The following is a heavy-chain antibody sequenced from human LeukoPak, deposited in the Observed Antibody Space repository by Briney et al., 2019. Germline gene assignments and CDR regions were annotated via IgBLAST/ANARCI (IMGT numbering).Heavy chain of an antibody. V-gene: IGHV3-74*01. D-gene: IGHD6-19*01. Sequence: GGSLRLSCAASGFTFSSYWMHWVRQAPGKGLVWVSRINSDGSSTSYADSVKGRFTISRDNAKNTLYLQMNSLRAEDTAVYYCARDSTRQWLVPQCHFDYWGQGTLVTVSS. CDR1: GFTFSSYW. J-gene: IGHJ4*02. CDR3: ARDSTRQWLVPQCHFDY. CDR2: INSDGSST.